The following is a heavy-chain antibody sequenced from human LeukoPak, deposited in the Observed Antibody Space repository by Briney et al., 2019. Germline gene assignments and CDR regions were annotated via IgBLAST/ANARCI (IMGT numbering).Heavy chain of an antibody. CDR2: INSSGGST. CDR1: GFTFSSYA. Sequence: PGGSLRLSCAASGFTFSSYAMNWVRQAPGKGLEWVSSINSSGGSTYYADSVKGRFTISRDNSKNTLYLQMNSLRAEDTAVYYCARGTLVGAFDIWGQGTMVTVSS. J-gene: IGHJ3*02. D-gene: IGHD3-10*01. V-gene: IGHV3-23*01. CDR3: ARGTLVGAFDI.